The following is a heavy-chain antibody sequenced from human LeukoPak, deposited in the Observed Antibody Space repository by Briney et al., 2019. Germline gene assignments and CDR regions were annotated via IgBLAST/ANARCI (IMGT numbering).Heavy chain of an antibody. CDR2: IHPDGSQI. Sequence: GGSLRLSGRASGFTFSNSWMSWVRQAPGKRLECVGNIHPDGSQIFYGASVTGRFTISRDNSDNSLFLQMNSLRAEDTAVYYCANGNSFDSWGQGTLVTVSS. V-gene: IGHV3-7*03. J-gene: IGHJ4*02. D-gene: IGHD1/OR15-1a*01. CDR1: GFTFSNSW. CDR3: ANGNSFDS.